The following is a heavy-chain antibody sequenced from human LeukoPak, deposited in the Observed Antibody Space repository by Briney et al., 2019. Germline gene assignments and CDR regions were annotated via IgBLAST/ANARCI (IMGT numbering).Heavy chain of an antibody. V-gene: IGHV1-18*01. D-gene: IGHD4-17*01. J-gene: IGHJ6*03. CDR3: ARDVSTVTTRGDYYSYMDV. Sequence: APVKVSCKASGYTVTTYGINWVRQAPGQGLEWMGWISAYSGHTKYAQRLQGRVTMTTDTSTNTAYMQLTSLRSDDTAVYYCARDVSTVTTRGDYYSYMDVWGKGTTVTV. CDR2: ISAYSGHT. CDR1: GYTVTTYG.